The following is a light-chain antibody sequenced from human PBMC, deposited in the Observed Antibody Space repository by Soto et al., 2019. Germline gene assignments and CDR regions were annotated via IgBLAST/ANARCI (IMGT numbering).Light chain of an antibody. CDR3: QQRSNWPPIT. CDR2: YAS. J-gene: IGKJ5*01. Sequence: ENVLTQSPATLSLSPGERATLSCRASQGINMYLAWYQQKPGQAPRLLIYYASNRAAGIPARFSGSGSGTDFTLTISSLEPEDFAVYYCQQRSNWPPITFGQGTRLEIK. V-gene: IGKV3-11*01. CDR1: QGINMY.